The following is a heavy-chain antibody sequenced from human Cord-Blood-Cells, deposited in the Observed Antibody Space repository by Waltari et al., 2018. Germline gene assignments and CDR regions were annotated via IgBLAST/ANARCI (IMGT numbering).Heavy chain of an antibody. J-gene: IGHJ3*02. Sequence: QLQLQESGPGLVKPSETLSLTCTVSGGSISSSSYYWGWIRQPPGKGLEWIGSIYYSGSTYHNPSLKSRVTISVDTSKNQFSLKLSSVTAADTAVYYCARHSGQWLNAFDIWGQGTMVTVSS. D-gene: IGHD6-19*01. CDR1: GGSISSSSYY. CDR3: ARHSGQWLNAFDI. CDR2: IYYSGST. V-gene: IGHV4-39*01.